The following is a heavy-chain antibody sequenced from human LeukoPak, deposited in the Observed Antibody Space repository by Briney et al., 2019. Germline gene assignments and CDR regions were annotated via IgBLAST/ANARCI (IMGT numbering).Heavy chain of an antibody. CDR3: ARVPYSSGWYVDY. J-gene: IGHJ4*02. V-gene: IGHV4-34*01. Sequence: SETLSLTCAVYGGSFSGYYWSWIRQPPGKGLEWIGEINHSGSTNYNPSLKSRVTISVDTSKNQFSLKLSSVTAADTAVYYCARVPYSSGWYVDYWGQGTLVTVSS. D-gene: IGHD6-19*01. CDR2: INHSGST. CDR1: GGSFSGYY.